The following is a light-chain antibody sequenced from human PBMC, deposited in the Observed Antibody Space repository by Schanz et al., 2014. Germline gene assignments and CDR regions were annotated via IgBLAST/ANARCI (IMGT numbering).Light chain of an antibody. CDR1: TSNIEKNF. Sequence: QSVLTQPPSVSAAPGQRVTISCSGSTSNIEKNFVSWYQQFPGTAPRLLMYGNSNRPSGVPDRFSGSKSGTSASLAVTGLQAEDEADYFCAAWDDSLSGVVFGGGTKLTVL. CDR2: GNS. V-gene: IGLV1-51*01. J-gene: IGLJ2*01. CDR3: AAWDDSLSGVV.